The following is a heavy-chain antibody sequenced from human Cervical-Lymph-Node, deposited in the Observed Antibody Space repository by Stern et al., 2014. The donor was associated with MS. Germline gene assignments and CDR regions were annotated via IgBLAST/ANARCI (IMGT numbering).Heavy chain of an antibody. CDR2: IIPMCGMA. CDR1: GGTISNYI. Sequence: VPLVASGAEVKQPGSSVKVSCKASGGTISNYIIGWVRQAPGQGLEWMGGIIPMCGMANYAENFQDRVTITADESTSTAYLDLSSLRSEYTAVYYCARATSDYIWGTYRFLDSWGQGTLVIVSS. D-gene: IGHD3-16*02. J-gene: IGHJ4*02. CDR3: ARATSDYIWGTYRFLDS. V-gene: IGHV1-69*01.